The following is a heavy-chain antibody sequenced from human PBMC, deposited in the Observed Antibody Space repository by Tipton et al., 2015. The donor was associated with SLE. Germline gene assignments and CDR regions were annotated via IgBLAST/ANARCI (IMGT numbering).Heavy chain of an antibody. CDR1: GASVSRHY. Sequence: TLSLTCTVSGASVSRHYWYWIRQTPGKGLEWIGYIHYNRDTNYHPSLKSRVTISVDTSKNQFFLRLTSVTAADTAVYYCALVAAVGRIDYWGHGTLVTVSP. CDR3: ALVAAVGRIDY. D-gene: IGHD6-13*01. V-gene: IGHV4-59*02. J-gene: IGHJ4*01. CDR2: IHYNRDT.